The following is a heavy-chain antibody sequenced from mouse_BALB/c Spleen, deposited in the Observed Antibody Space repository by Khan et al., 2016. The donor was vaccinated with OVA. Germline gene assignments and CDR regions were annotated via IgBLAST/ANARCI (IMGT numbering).Heavy chain of an antibody. D-gene: IGHD1-1*01. CDR1: GFTFSTYG. Sequence: EVELVESGGDLVKPGGSLKLSCAASGFTFSTYGMSWVRQTPDKRLEWVATVSTGGGYTYYPDSVKGRFTISRDYAKNTLYLQMSSLKSEYTAMFYCARLAYYYDSEGFDYWGQGTLVTVSA. J-gene: IGHJ3*01. V-gene: IGHV5-6*01. CDR2: VSTGGGYT. CDR3: ARLAYYYDSEGFDY.